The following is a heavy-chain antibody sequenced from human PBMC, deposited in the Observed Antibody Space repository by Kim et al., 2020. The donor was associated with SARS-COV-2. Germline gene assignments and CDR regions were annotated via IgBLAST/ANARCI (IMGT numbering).Heavy chain of an antibody. CDR3: XXESXXXASXXXY. CDR2: XSSNGGST. J-gene: IGHJ6*01. D-gene: IGHD3-16*01. Sequence: GGSLRLSCAASGFTFSSYAMHWVRQAPGKGLEYVSAXSSNGGSTYYANSVKGRXTISRXXSKNTLXLQXGSLRXXDMXVYYCXXESXXXASXXXY. CDR1: GFTFSSYA. V-gene: IGHV3-64*01.